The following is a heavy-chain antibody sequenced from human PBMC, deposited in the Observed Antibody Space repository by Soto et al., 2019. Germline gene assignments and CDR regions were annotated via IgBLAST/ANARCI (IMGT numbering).Heavy chain of an antibody. D-gene: IGHD2-8*01. Sequence: ASVKVSCKASGYTFTSYGISWVRQAPGQGLEWMGWISAYNGNTNYAQKLQGRVTMTTDTSTSTAYMELRRRSSDDTAGYYCARDQGGCSHQWVWYYYYGLDVWGQGTTVTVSS. CDR3: ARDQGGCSHQWVWYYYYGLDV. CDR2: ISAYNGNT. CDR1: GYTFTSYG. V-gene: IGHV1-18*01. J-gene: IGHJ6*02.